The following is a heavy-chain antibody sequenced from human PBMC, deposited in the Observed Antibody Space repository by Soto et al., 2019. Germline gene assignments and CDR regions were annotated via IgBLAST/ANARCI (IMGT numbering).Heavy chain of an antibody. CDR1: GFTFSSYS. J-gene: IGHJ6*03. CDR3: ARVSGTTGTTTYYYYMDV. Sequence: GGSLRLSCAASGFTFSSYSMNWVRQAPGKGLEWVSYISSSSSTIYYADSVKGRFTISRDNAKNSLYLQMNSLRAEDTAVYHCARVSGTTGTTTYYYYMDVWGKGTTVTVSS. D-gene: IGHD1-1*01. CDR2: ISSSSSTI. V-gene: IGHV3-48*01.